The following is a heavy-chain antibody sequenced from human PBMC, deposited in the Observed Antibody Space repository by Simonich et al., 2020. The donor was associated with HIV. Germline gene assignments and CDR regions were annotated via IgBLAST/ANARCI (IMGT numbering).Heavy chain of an antibody. V-gene: IGHV3-48*03. D-gene: IGHD4-17*01. J-gene: IGHJ2*01. CDR3: ARSPTVVTYWYFDL. Sequence: EVQLVESGGGLVQPGGSLRLSCAASGFTFSSYEMNWVRQAPGKGLEGVSYIRSSGSTIYYADSVKGRFTISRDNAKNSLYLQMNSLRAEDTAVYYCARSPTVVTYWYFDLWGRGTLVTVSS. CDR1: GFTFSSYE. CDR2: IRSSGSTI.